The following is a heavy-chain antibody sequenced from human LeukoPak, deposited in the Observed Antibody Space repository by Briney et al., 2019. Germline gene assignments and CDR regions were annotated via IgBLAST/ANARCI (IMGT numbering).Heavy chain of an antibody. Sequence: SETLSLTCAVYGGPFSGYYWSWIRQPPGKGLEWIGEINHSGSTNYNSSLKSRVTISVDTSKNQFSLKLSSVTAADTAVYYCARGSRGVWGSYRYGRDNWFDPWGQGTLVTVSS. CDR1: GGPFSGYY. V-gene: IGHV4-34*01. J-gene: IGHJ5*02. CDR2: INHSGST. D-gene: IGHD3-16*02. CDR3: ARGSRGVWGSYRYGRDNWFDP.